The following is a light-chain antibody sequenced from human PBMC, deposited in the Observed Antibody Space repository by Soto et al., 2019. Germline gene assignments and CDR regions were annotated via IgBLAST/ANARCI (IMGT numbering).Light chain of an antibody. J-gene: IGKJ2*01. CDR2: AAS. CDR3: QQYGSSTGDT. CDR1: QSVSSSY. V-gene: IGKV3-20*01. Sequence: EIVLTQSPGTLSLSPGERATLSCRASQSVSSSYLAWYQQKPGQAPRLLIYAASSRATGIPDRFSGSGSGTDFTLTISRLEPEDFAVYYCQQYGSSTGDTFGQGTKLEIK.